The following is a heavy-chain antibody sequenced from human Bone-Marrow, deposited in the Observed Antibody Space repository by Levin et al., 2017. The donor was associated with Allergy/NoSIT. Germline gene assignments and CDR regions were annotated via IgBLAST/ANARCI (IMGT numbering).Heavy chain of an antibody. V-gene: IGHV4-59*01. CDR2: IYYSGST. Sequence: SQTLSLTCTVSGGSISSYYWSWIRQPPGKGLEWIGYIYYSGSTNYNPSLKSRVTISVDTSKNQFSLKLSSVTAADTAVYYCARVRSYSGSYNDYYYGMDGWGQGTTVTVSS. CDR3: ARVRSYSGSYNDYYYGMDG. CDR1: GGSISSYY. J-gene: IGHJ6*02. D-gene: IGHD1-26*01.